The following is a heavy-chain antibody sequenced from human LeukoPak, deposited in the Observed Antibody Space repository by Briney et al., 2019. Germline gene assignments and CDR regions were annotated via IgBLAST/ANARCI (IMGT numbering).Heavy chain of an antibody. CDR3: AKDAYYYDSSFDY. CDR1: GVTFSGYS. CDR2: ITATGLHI. D-gene: IGHD3-22*01. Sequence: GGSLRLSCAGSGVTFSGYSMNWVRQAPGKGLEWVSAITATGLHIYYADSVKGRFTISRDNSKNTLYLQMNSLRAEDTAVYYCAKDAYYYDSSFDYWGQGTLVTVSS. J-gene: IGHJ4*02. V-gene: IGHV3-21*04.